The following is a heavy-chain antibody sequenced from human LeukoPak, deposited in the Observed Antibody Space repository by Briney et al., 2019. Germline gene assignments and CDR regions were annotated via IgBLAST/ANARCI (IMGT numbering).Heavy chain of an antibody. CDR2: IYSDGST. CDR3: TRHQPDCSSTDCYDYYYMDV. Sequence: GGSLRLSCAASGFSVSSNYITWVRQAPGKGLEWVSVIYSDGSTKYADSVKARFTISRDNSKNTAYLQMNSLKTEDTAVYYCTRHQPDCSSTDCYDYYYMDVWGKGTTVTVSS. D-gene: IGHD2-2*01. J-gene: IGHJ6*03. CDR1: GFSVSSNY. V-gene: IGHV3-53*01.